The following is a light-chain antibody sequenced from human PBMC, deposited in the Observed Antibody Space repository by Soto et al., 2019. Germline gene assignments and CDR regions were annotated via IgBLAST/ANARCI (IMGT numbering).Light chain of an antibody. CDR3: QQYGSSPLIS. Sequence: EVVLTQSPDTLSLSPGESATLSCRASQPVSITYLTWYQQKPGQAPRLLIFGASKRATGIPDRFSGSGSGRDFTLTISGLEPEDFAVYYCQQYGSSPLISFGQGTRLEIK. CDR1: QPVSITY. CDR2: GAS. J-gene: IGKJ5*01. V-gene: IGKV3-20*01.